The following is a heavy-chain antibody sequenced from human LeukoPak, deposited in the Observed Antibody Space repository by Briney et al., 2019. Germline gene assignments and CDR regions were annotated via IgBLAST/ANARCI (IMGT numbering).Heavy chain of an antibody. CDR2: IYYSGST. D-gene: IGHD2-21*02. V-gene: IGHV4-39*07. CDR3: ARAYCGGDCSKYYFDY. J-gene: IGHJ4*02. Sequence: PSETLSLTCTVSGGSISSSSYYWGWIRQPPGKGLEWIGSIYYSGSTYYNPSLKSRVTISVDTSKNQFSLKLSSVTAADTAVYYCARAYCGGDCSKYYFDYWGQGTLVTVSS. CDR1: GGSISSSSYY.